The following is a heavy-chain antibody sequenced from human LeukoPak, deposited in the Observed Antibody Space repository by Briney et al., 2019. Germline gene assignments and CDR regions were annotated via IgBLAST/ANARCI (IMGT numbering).Heavy chain of an antibody. Sequence: PSETLSLTCTVSGGSISNYYWSWIRQPPEKGLEWIGYIYYSGSTNYNPSLKSRATISGDTSKNQFSLKLSSVTAADTAVYYCAREVDSSSWLDFDSWGQGTLVTVSS. V-gene: IGHV4-59*01. CDR1: GGSISNYY. CDR3: AREVDSSSWLDFDS. CDR2: IYYSGST. D-gene: IGHD6-13*01. J-gene: IGHJ4*02.